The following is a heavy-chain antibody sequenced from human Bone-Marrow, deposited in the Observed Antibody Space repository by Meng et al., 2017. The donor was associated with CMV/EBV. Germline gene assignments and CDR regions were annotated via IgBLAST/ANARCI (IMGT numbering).Heavy chain of an antibody. CDR2: INHSGST. D-gene: IGHD4-17*01. Sequence: QVQLQEGGEGLLRPSVLPPRSCAVSGGSFSGYSWSWIRQPPGKGLEWIGEINHSGSTNYNPSLKSRVTISVDTSKNQFSLKLSSVTAADTAVYYCARGSYGRAWGQGTLVTVSS. CDR1: GGSFSGYS. CDR3: ARGSYGRA. J-gene: IGHJ5*02. V-gene: IGHV4-34*01.